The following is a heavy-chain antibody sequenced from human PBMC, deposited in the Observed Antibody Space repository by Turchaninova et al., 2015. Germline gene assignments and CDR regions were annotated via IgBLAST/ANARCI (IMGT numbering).Heavy chain of an antibody. CDR3: VRGSSPVTSSPPYDY. J-gene: IGHJ4*02. D-gene: IGHD4-17*01. CDR1: GFSFRSHW. V-gene: IGHV3-74*01. CDR2: INGDGSST. Sequence: EVQLMESGGGLVQPGGSLRLSCAASGFSFRSHWMHWVRQAPGKGLVWVSRINGDGSSTNVADSVQCRFTISRDNAKNTLYLQMSSLRAEDTAVYYCVRGSSPVTSSPPYDYWGQGTLVTVSS.